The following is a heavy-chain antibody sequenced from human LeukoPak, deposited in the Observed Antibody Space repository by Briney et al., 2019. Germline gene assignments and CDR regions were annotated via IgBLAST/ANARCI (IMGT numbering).Heavy chain of an antibody. CDR3: AGESHFQLRLLPDY. Sequence: ASVKVSYKASGGTFSSYAISWVRQAPGQGLEWMGRVIPIFGIANDAQKFQGRVTITADKSTSTAYMELSSLRSEDTAVYYCAGESHFQLRLLPDYWGQGTLVTVSS. D-gene: IGHD4-17*01. V-gene: IGHV1-69*04. CDR2: VIPIFGIA. J-gene: IGHJ4*02. CDR1: GGTFSSYA.